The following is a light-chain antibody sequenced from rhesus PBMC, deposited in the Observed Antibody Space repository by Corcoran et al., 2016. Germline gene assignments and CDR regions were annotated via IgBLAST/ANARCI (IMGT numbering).Light chain of an antibody. CDR2: DAA. CDR3: QHSYGTPLT. CDR1: ENVNNY. V-gene: IGKV1-74*01. J-gene: IGKJ4*01. Sequence: DIQMTQSPSSLSASVGDRVTITCRASENVNNYLHWYQRKPGNAPKLLIYDAATLQSGVPSRFSGSGSGNDCTFAISSLQPEDVASYYCQHSYGTPLTFGGGAKVEIK.